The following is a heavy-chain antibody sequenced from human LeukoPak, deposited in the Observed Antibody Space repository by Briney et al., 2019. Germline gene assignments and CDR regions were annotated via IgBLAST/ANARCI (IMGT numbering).Heavy chain of an antibody. CDR1: GFTFSTKS. J-gene: IGHJ4*02. CDR3: ARDGQVDCTGGTCYQIDS. Sequence: GGSLRLSCAVSGFTFSTKSMNWVRQAPGKGLEWVSYITADSGTTYYADSVKGRFTISRDDAQNSLYLQMNSLRAEDTAVYYCARDGQVDCTGGTCYQIDSWGQGTLVTVSS. V-gene: IGHV3-48*04. CDR2: ITADSGTT. D-gene: IGHD2-15*01.